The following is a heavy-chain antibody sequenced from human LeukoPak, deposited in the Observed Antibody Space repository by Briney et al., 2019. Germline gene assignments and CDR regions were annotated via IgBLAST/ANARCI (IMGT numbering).Heavy chain of an antibody. J-gene: IGHJ4*02. V-gene: IGHV3-20*04. CDR3: ARGTPKAAATDFDH. D-gene: IGHD6-13*01. Sequence: GGSLRLSCAASGFTFDDYGMSWVRQAPGKGLEWVSGINWNGGSTGYADSVKGRFTISRDNAKNSLYLQMNSLRAEDTALYYCARGTPKAAATDFDHGGQGTLVTVSS. CDR1: GFTFDDYG. CDR2: INWNGGST.